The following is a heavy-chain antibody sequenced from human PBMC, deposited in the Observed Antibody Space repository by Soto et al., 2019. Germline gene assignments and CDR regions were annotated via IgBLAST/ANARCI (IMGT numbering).Heavy chain of an antibody. Sequence: QVQLVQSGAEVKKPGSSVKVSCKASGGTFSSYAISWVRQAPGQGLEWMGGIIPIFGTANYAQKFQGRVTITADKYTSTAYMELSSLRSEDTAVYYCARGGPMVRGVMNAFHIWGQGTMVTVSS. CDR1: GGTFSSYA. CDR3: ARGGPMVRGVMNAFHI. J-gene: IGHJ3*02. CDR2: IIPIFGTA. D-gene: IGHD3-10*01. V-gene: IGHV1-69*06.